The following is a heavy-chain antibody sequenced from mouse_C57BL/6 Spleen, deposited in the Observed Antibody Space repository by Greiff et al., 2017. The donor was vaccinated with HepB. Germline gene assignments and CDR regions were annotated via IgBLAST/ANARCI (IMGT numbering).Heavy chain of an antibody. J-gene: IGHJ2*01. CDR2: IYPSDSDT. Sequence: QVQLQQPGAELVRPGSSVKLSCKASGYTFTSYWMDWVKQRPGQGLEWIGNIYPSDSDTHYNQKFKDKATLTVDKSSSTAYMQLSSLTAEDSAVSYCVSDDSENFDYWGQGTTLTVSA. CDR1: GYTFTSYW. CDR3: VSDDSENFDY. D-gene: IGHD2-3*01. V-gene: IGHV1-61*01.